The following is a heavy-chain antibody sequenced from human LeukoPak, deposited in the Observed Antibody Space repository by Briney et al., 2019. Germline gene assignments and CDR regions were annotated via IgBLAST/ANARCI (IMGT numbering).Heavy chain of an antibody. Sequence: PGGSLRLSCEAAGFTFSGSEMNWARQAPGKGLEWVSYISSGGSSTYYADSVKGRFTISRDNAKNSLFLQMNSLRAEDTAVYYCARPGRSVTQGYWGQGTLVTVSS. CDR1: GFTFSGSE. CDR2: ISSGGSST. V-gene: IGHV3-48*03. J-gene: IGHJ4*02. D-gene: IGHD3-10*01. CDR3: ARPGRSVTQGY.